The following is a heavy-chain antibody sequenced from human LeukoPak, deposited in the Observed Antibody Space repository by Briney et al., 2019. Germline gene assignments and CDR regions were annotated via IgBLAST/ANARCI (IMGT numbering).Heavy chain of an antibody. D-gene: IGHD1-1*01. CDR3: AREQQGRRAAFDY. CDR1: GFTFSSYW. Sequence: GGSLRLSCAASGFTFSSYWMSWVRQAPGKGLEWVANIKQDGSEKYYVDSVKGRFTISRDNSRNTLYLQMNSLRTDDTAVYYCAREQQGRRAAFDYWGQGTLVTVSS. V-gene: IGHV3-7*01. CDR2: IKQDGSEK. J-gene: IGHJ4*02.